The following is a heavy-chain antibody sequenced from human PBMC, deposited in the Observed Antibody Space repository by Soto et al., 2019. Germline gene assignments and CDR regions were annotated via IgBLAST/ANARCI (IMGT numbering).Heavy chain of an antibody. J-gene: IGHJ5*02. CDR3: ARIGGYHAPLEA. Sequence: ETLSITCSVSGVSISSYFWSWIRQAPGRGLEWIGYTYHRGSTNYSPSLRSRVAISLDTSENQFSLKVNSVTAADTAVYYCARIGGYHAPLEAWGQGTPVTV. D-gene: IGHD6-25*01. CDR1: GVSISSYF. V-gene: IGHV4-59*01. CDR2: TYHRGST.